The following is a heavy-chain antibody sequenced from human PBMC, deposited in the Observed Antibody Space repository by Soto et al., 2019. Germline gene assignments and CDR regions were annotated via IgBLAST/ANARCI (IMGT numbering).Heavy chain of an antibody. CDR1: GYNFAGYW. V-gene: IGHV5-51*01. J-gene: IGHJ4*02. CDR3: ARGGVSTRTFDY. D-gene: IGHD3-3*01. CDR2: IYPSDTDT. Sequence: GESLKISCKGSGYNFAGYWIAWVRQMPGKGLELMGIIYPSDTDTRYRPSFQGQVTISADKSISSAYLQWSSLRASDTAMYYCARGGVSTRTFDYWGQGTPVTVSS.